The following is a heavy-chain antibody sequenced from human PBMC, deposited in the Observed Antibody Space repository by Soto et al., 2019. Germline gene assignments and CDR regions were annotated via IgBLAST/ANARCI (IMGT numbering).Heavy chain of an antibody. CDR3: ARIPHDLWFGTPFDI. CDR1: GYSFTSYW. V-gene: IGHV5-51*01. Sequence: PGESLKISCKGSGYSFTSYWIGWVRQMPGKGLEWMGIIYPGDSDTRYSPSFQGQVTISADKSISTAYLQWSSLKASDTAMYYCARIPHDLWFGTPFDIWGQGTMVTVSS. D-gene: IGHD3-10*01. J-gene: IGHJ3*02. CDR2: IYPGDSDT.